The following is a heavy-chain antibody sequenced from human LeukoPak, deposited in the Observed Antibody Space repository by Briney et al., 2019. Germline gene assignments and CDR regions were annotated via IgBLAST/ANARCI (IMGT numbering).Heavy chain of an antibody. J-gene: IGHJ4*02. CDR3: AKDLGQYCSSTRCPLDY. V-gene: IGHV3-7*01. CDR1: GFIFKKYW. Sequence: PGGSLRLSCAASGFIFKKYWMNWVRQVPGKGLECLANIKEDGSETYYADSVKGRFTISRDNSKNTVYLQMNSLRAEDTAAYYCAKDLGQYCSSTRCPLDYWGQGTLVTVSS. D-gene: IGHD2-2*01. CDR2: IKEDGSET.